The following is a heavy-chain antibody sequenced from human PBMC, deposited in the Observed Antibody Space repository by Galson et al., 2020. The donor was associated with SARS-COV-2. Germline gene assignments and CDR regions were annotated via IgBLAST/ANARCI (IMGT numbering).Heavy chain of an antibody. CDR1: GGTFSSYA. V-gene: IGHV1-69*13. Sequence: SVKVSCKASGGTFSSYAISWVRQAPGQGLEWMGGIIPIFGTANYAQKFQGRVTITADESTSTAYMELSSLRSEDTAVYYCARSYDFWSGYYIPDNYYYYDYMDVWGKGTTVTVSS. CDR3: ARSYDFWSGYYIPDNYYYYDYMDV. J-gene: IGHJ6*03. CDR2: IIPIFGTA. D-gene: IGHD3-3*01.